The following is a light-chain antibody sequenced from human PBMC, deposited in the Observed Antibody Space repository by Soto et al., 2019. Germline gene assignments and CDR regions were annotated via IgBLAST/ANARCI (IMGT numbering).Light chain of an antibody. CDR1: SSNIGNNA. CDR3: AAWYDSLDVVL. CDR2: YDD. Sequence: QSVLTQPPSVSDAPRQRVTISCSGSSSNIGNNAVNWYQQLPGKAPKLLVYYDDLLPSGVSDRFSGSKSGTSASLAISGLQSEDEAVYYCAAWYDSLDVVLFGGGTKLTVL. V-gene: IGLV1-36*01. J-gene: IGLJ2*01.